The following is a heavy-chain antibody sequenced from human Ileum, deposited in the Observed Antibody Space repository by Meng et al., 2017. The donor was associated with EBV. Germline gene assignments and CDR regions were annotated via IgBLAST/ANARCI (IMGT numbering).Heavy chain of an antibody. J-gene: IGHJ4*02. CDR3: ARGGDGSPYFDY. Sequence: QLQLQESGPGLVKPSETLSLPCAVSGGSISSNGYSWSWIRQPPGKGLEWLGYIYYSGTAFYNPSLKSRVTISLDRSKSQFYLKLISVTAADTAVYYCARGGDGSPYFDYWGQGALVTVSS. CDR1: GGSISSNGYS. V-gene: IGHV4-30-2*01. D-gene: IGHD5-24*01. CDR2: IYYSGTA.